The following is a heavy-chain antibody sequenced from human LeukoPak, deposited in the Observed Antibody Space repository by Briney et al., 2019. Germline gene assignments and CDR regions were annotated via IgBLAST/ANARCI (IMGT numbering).Heavy chain of an antibody. CDR3: ARAGTSSGVFDY. V-gene: IGHV1-2*02. CDR1: GYTFTGCF. D-gene: IGHD6-25*01. J-gene: IGHJ4*02. Sequence: ASVKVSCKASGYTFTGCFIHWVRQAPGQGLEWMGWINPNSGGTDYAQKFQGRVTLTRDTSISTAYMELSRLRSDDTAVYYCARAGTSSGVFDYWGQGTLVTVSS. CDR2: INPNSGGT.